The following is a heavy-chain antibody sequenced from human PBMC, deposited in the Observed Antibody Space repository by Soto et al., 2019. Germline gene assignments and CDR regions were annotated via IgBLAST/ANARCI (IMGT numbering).Heavy chain of an antibody. J-gene: IGHJ4*02. D-gene: IGHD3-22*01. Sequence: ASVKVSCKASGYTFTSYGISWVRQAPGQGLEWMGWISAYNGNTNYAQKLQGRVTMTTDTSTSTAYMELRSLRSDDTALYYCARDRAYDSSGYFGSVFDYWGQGTLVTVSS. CDR1: GYTFTSYG. CDR2: ISAYNGNT. CDR3: ARDRAYDSSGYFGSVFDY. V-gene: IGHV1-18*01.